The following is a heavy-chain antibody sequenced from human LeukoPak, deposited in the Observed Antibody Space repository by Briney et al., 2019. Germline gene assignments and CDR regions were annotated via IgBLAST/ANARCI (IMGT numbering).Heavy chain of an antibody. CDR1: GFTFSSYG. Sequence: PGRSLRLSCAASGFTFSSYGMHWVRQAPGKGLEWVAVISYDGSNKYYADSVKGRFTISRDTSKNTLYLQMNSLRTEDTAVYYCAKDVAPRVKYFQHWGQGTLVTVSS. D-gene: IGHD2-15*01. J-gene: IGHJ1*01. CDR3: AKDVAPRVKYFQH. V-gene: IGHV3-30*18. CDR2: ISYDGSNK.